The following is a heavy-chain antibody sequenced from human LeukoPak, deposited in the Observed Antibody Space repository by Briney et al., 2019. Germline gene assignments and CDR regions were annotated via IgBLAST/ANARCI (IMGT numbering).Heavy chain of an antibody. D-gene: IGHD4-17*01. J-gene: IGHJ4*02. CDR1: GYTFTSYD. CDR2: MNPNSGNT. Sequence: GASVKVSCKASGYTFTSYDINWVRQATGQGLEWMGWMNPNSGNTGYAQKFQGRVTMTRNTSISTAYMELSSLRYEDPAVYYCARVEVNGDRLLFDYWGQGTLVTVSS. CDR3: ARVEVNGDRLLFDY. V-gene: IGHV1-8*01.